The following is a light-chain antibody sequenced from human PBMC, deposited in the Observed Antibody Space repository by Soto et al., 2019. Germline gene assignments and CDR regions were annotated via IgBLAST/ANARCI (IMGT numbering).Light chain of an antibody. V-gene: IGKV3-20*01. CDR1: QSVSSSF. J-gene: IGKJ1*01. CDR2: GAS. Sequence: IVLTQSPGIVSLSPGERATLSCRASQSVSSSFLAWFQQKPGQAPRLLIYGASTRATGIPDRFSGSGSGTDFTLTISRLEPEDFAVYYCQQYGSSGTFGQGTKVDIK. CDR3: QQYGSSGT.